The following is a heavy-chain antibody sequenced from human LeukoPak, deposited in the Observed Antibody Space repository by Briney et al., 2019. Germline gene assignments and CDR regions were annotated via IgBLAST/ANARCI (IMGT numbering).Heavy chain of an antibody. CDR1: GFTFSSYG. V-gene: IGHV3-30*03. CDR2: ISYDGSNK. J-gene: IGHJ6*02. Sequence: GGSLRLSCAASGFTFSSYGMHWVRQAPGKGLEWVAVISYDGSNKYYADSVKGRFTISRDNAKNSLYLQMNSLRAEDTAVYYCARDRCSSTSCYWSYGMDVWGQGTTVTVSS. CDR3: ARDRCSSTSCYWSYGMDV. D-gene: IGHD2-2*01.